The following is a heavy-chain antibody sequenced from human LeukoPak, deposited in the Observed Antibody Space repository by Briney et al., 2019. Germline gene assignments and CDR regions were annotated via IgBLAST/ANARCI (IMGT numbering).Heavy chain of an antibody. CDR2: ISYDGSNE. CDR1: GFTFSSYA. CDR3: ARGRVGQWLVDAFDI. J-gene: IGHJ3*02. Sequence: GGSLRLSCAASGFTFSSYAMHWVRQAPGKGLEWVAIISYDGSNEYYADSVKGRFTISRDNSKNTLYLQMNSLRAEDTAVYYCARGRVGQWLVDAFDIWGQGTMVTVSS. V-gene: IGHV3-30*04. D-gene: IGHD6-19*01.